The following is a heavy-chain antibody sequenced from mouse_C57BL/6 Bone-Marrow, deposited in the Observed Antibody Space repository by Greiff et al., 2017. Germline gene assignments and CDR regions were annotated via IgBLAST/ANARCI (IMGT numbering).Heavy chain of an antibody. CDR1: GYTFTNYW. J-gene: IGHJ1*03. Sequence: QVQLQQSGAELVRPGTSVKMSCKASGYTFTNYWIGWAKQRPGHGLEWIGDIYPGGGYTNYNEKFKGKATLTADKSSSTAYMQFSSLTSEDSAIYCCARDYGSSTSGGPYWYIDVWGTGTTVTVSS. CDR3: ARDYGSSTSGGPYWYIDV. V-gene: IGHV1-63*01. CDR2: IYPGGGYT. D-gene: IGHD1-1*01.